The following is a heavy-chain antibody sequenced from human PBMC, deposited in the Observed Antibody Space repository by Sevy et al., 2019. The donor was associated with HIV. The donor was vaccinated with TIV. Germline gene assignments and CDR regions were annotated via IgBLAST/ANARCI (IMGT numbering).Heavy chain of an antibody. D-gene: IGHD5-18*01. CDR1: GLTLSTCG. CDR2: ISYDGNIQ. CDR3: AKDQGGYNYAPGY. V-gene: IGHV3-30*18. Sequence: GGSLILSCAASGLTLSTCGMHWVRQAPGKGLEWVAVISYDGNIQYYADSVKGRFTVSRDNSKNTLYLQMNSLRAEDSAVYYCAKDQGGYNYAPGYWGQGTLVTVSS. J-gene: IGHJ4*02.